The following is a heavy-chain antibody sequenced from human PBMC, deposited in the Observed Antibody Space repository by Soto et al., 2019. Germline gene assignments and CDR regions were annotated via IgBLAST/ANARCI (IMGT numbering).Heavy chain of an antibody. Sequence: SETLSLTCTVSGGSISSSSYYWGWIRQPPGKGLEWIGSIYYSGSTYYNPSLKSRVTISVDTSKNQFSLKLSSVTAADTAVYYCARGSDNSYYYYMDVWGKGTTVTVSS. V-gene: IGHV4-39*01. CDR3: ARGSDNSYYYYMDV. J-gene: IGHJ6*03. CDR2: IYYSGST. CDR1: GGSISSSSYY. D-gene: IGHD3-9*01.